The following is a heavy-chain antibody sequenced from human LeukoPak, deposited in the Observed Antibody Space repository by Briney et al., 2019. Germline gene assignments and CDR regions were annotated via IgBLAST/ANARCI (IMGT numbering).Heavy chain of an antibody. Sequence: PGGSLRLSFAASGFTFSSYGMHWVRQAPGKGLEWVAVIWYDGSNKYYADSVKGRFTISRDNSKNTLYLQMNSLRAEDTAVYYCARDGAVANGMDVWGQGTTVTVSS. CDR2: IWYDGSNK. CDR1: GFTFSSYG. J-gene: IGHJ6*02. CDR3: ARDGAVANGMDV. V-gene: IGHV3-33*01. D-gene: IGHD6-19*01.